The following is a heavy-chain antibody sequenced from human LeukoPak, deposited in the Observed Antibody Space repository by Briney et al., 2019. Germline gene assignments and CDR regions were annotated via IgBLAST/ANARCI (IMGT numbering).Heavy chain of an antibody. CDR1: GFTFDDYA. V-gene: IGHV3-9*01. D-gene: IGHD3-10*01. CDR2: ISWNSGSI. CDR3: AKNYYGSGSSSYAFDY. Sequence: GGSLRLSCAASGFTFDDYAMHRVRQAPGKGLEWVSGISWNSGSIGYADSVKGRFTISRDNAKNSLYLQMNSLRAEDTALYYCAKNYYGSGSSSYAFDYWGQGTLVTVSS. J-gene: IGHJ4*02.